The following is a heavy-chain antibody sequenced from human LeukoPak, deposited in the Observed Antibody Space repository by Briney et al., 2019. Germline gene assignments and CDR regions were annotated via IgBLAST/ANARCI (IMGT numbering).Heavy chain of an antibody. V-gene: IGHV4-39*01. J-gene: IGHJ5*02. D-gene: IGHD6-6*01. CDR1: GGSISSSSYY. CDR3: ARHSNAGIHSSSSGVWFDP. CDR2: IYYSGST. Sequence: SETLSLTCTVSGGSISSSSYYWGWIRQPPGKGLEWIGSIYYSGSTYYNPSLKSRVTISVDTSKNQFSLKLSSVTAADSAVYYCARHSNAGIHSSSSGVWFDPWGQGTLVTVSS.